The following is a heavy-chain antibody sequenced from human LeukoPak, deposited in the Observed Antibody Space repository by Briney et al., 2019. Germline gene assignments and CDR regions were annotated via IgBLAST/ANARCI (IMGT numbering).Heavy chain of an antibody. CDR3: ARAPKRVWGSYRPFDY. CDR2: MNPNSGNT. D-gene: IGHD3-16*02. Sequence: ASVKVSCKASGCTFTSYDINWVRQATGQGLEWMGWMNPNSGNTGYAQKFQGRVTMTRNTSISTAYMELSSLRSEDTAVYYCARAPKRVWGSYRPFDYWGQGTLVTVSS. J-gene: IGHJ4*02. CDR1: GCTFTSYD. V-gene: IGHV1-8*01.